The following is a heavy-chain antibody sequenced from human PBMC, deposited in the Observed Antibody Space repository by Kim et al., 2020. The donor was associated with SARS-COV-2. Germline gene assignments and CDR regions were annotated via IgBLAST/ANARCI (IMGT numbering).Heavy chain of an antibody. CDR1: GGSFSGYY. CDR2: INHSGST. V-gene: IGHV4-34*01. D-gene: IGHD3-10*01. Sequence: SETLSLTCAVYGGSFSGYYWSWIRQPPGKGLEWIGEINHSGSTNYNPSLKSRVTISVDTSKNQFSLKLSSVTAADTAVYYCARGRSGSGWFGESYLPFNNWFDPWGQGTLVTVSS. CDR3: ARGRSGSGWFGESYLPFNNWFDP. J-gene: IGHJ5*02.